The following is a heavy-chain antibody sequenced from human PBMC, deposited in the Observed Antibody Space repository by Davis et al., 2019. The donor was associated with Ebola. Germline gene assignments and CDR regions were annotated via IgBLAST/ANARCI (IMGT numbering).Heavy chain of an antibody. V-gene: IGHV3-48*03. D-gene: IGHD4-23*01. CDR1: GFIFGDFE. J-gene: IGHJ4*02. CDR2: ISGSGSTV. Sequence: PGGSLRLSCAASGFIFGDFELNWVRQIPGKGPEWISYISGSGSTVYFADSVKGRFTISRDNGKKSLYLHMNSLRVEDTAVYYCARGPHYGGVNYFDHWGQGTLVTVSS. CDR3: ARGPHYGGVNYFDH.